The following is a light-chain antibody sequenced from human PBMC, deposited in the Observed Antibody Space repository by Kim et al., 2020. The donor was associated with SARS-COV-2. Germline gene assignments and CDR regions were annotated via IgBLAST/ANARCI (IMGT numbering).Light chain of an antibody. CDR1: SSDVGAYNF. Sequence: PGQSITIYCTGTSSDVGAYNFVSWYQQDPGKAPKLLIYDVTKRPSGVSSRFSGSKSGNTASLIISGLQADDETDFFCSSYTPTGTVFGTGTKVTVL. V-gene: IGLV2-14*04. CDR2: DVT. CDR3: SSYTPTGTV. J-gene: IGLJ1*01.